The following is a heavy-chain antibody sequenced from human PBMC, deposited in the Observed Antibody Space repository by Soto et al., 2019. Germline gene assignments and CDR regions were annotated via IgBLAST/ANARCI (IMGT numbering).Heavy chain of an antibody. CDR2: VSKDGSNT. J-gene: IGHJ3*02. CDR3: ARDIWWEPGVDAFHI. D-gene: IGHD1-26*01. CDR1: GFTFNLFA. Sequence: QVQLVESGGGVVQPGRSLRLYCAASGFTFNLFAMHWVRQAPGKGLEWVAAVSKDGSNTYYADSVKGRFTISRDNPKNTLYLQMNSLRLEYTAVYFCARDIWWEPGVDAFHIWGQGTMVTVSP. V-gene: IGHV3-30-3*01.